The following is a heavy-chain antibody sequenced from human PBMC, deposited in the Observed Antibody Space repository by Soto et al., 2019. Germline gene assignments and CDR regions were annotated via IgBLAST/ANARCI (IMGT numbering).Heavy chain of an antibody. CDR1: GGSISSGGYY. CDR2: IYYSGST. CDR3: ARVGSSTSFNWFDP. D-gene: IGHD2-2*01. J-gene: IGHJ5*02. V-gene: IGHV4-31*03. Sequence: SETLSLTCTVSGGSISSGGYYWSWIRQHPGKGLEWIGYIYYSGSTYYNPSLKSRVTISVDTSKNQFSLKLSSVTAADTVVYYCARVGSSTSFNWFDPWGQGTLVTVSS.